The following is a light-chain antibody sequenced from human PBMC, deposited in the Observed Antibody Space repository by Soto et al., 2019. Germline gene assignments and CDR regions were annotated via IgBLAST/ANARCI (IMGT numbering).Light chain of an antibody. CDR2: GNS. Sequence: QPVLTQPPLVSGAPGQRVTISCTGSSSNIGAGYNVHWCQQLPGTAPKLLIYGNSNRPSGVPDRFSGSKSGTSASLAITGLQAEDEADYYCQSYDSSLSGSVVFGGGTKLTVL. V-gene: IGLV1-40*01. CDR3: QSYDSSLSGSVV. CDR1: SSNIGAGYN. J-gene: IGLJ2*01.